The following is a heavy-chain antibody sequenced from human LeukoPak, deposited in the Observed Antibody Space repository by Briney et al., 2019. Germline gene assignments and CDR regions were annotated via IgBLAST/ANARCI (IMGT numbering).Heavy chain of an antibody. CDR2: ISYDGSNK. Sequence: PGGSLRLSCAASGFTFSSYAMHWVRQAPGKGLEWVAVISYDGSNKYYADSVKGRFTISRDNSKNTLYLQMNSLRAEDTAVYYCARDAASSGYYDYLGQGTLVTVSS. D-gene: IGHD3-22*01. CDR1: GFTFSSYA. CDR3: ARDAASSGYYDY. J-gene: IGHJ4*02. V-gene: IGHV3-30*01.